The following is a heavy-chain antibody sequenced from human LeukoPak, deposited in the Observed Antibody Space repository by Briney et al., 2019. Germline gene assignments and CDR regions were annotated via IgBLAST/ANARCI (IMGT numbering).Heavy chain of an antibody. CDR2: IYYSGST. CDR3: AGASYDSSGVH. Sequence: SETLSLTCTVSGGSISSYYWSWIRQPPGKGLEWIGYIYYSGSTNYNPSLKSRVTISVDTSKNQFSLRLSSVTAADTAVYYCAGASYDSSGVHWGQGTLVTVSS. D-gene: IGHD3-22*01. CDR1: GGSISSYY. J-gene: IGHJ4*02. V-gene: IGHV4-59*01.